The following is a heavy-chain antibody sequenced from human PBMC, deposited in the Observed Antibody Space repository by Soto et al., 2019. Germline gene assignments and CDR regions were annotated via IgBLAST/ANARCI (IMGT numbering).Heavy chain of an antibody. D-gene: IGHD4-17*01. Sequence: QVQLQQWGAGLLKPSETLSLTCAVYGGSFSGYHWTWIRQPPGRGLDWIGEITHSGSPNYNPSLKSRVTISVDTSKNQFSLNLSSVTAADTAVYYCARIPGSDYSDPHDYWGQGTLVTVS. CDR3: ARIPGSDYSDPHDY. CDR1: GGSFSGYH. V-gene: IGHV4-34*01. CDR2: ITHSGSP. J-gene: IGHJ4*02.